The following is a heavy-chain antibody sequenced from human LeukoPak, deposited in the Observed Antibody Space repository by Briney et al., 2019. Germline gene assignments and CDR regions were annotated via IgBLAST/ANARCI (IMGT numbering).Heavy chain of an antibody. Sequence: PSETLSLTCTVSGGSISSSSYYWGWIRQPPGKGLEWIGSIYYSGSTYYNPSLKSRVTISVDTSKNQFSLKLSSVTAADTAVYYCARESYYGGNRGDYWGQGTLVTVSS. V-gene: IGHV4-39*02. J-gene: IGHJ4*02. CDR3: ARESYYGGNRGDY. D-gene: IGHD4-23*01. CDR2: IYYSGST. CDR1: GGSISSSSYY.